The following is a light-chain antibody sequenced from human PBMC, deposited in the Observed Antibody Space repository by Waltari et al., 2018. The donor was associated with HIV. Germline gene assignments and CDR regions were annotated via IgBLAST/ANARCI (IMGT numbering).Light chain of an antibody. CDR2: DSR. V-gene: IGLV1-40*01. CDR1: SSNIGTGSA. CDR3: QSYDNNLSVWM. Sequence: QSVLTQPPSISGPPGHRVTIPCTGISSNIGTGSALPRDQQLPGKAPKLLIYDSRDRPSGVRDRFSGSKSGTSASLAITGLQAEDEADYYCQSYDNNLSVWMFGGGTKLTVL. J-gene: IGLJ3*02.